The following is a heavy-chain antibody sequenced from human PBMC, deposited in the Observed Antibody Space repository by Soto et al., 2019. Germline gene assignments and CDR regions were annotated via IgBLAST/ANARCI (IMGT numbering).Heavy chain of an antibody. V-gene: IGHV1-69*01. Sequence: QVQLVQSGAEVKTPGSSVKVSCKASGGTFSSYAISWVRQAPGQGLEWMGGIIPIFGTANYSQKVQGRVTITADESTSTAYMELSSLRSEDTAVYYCASPLVVQAATAGVNYYYYSMDVCGQGTTVTVSS. D-gene: IGHD2-2*01. CDR3: ASPLVVQAATAGVNYYYYSMDV. J-gene: IGHJ6*02. CDR1: GGTFSSYA. CDR2: IIPIFGTA.